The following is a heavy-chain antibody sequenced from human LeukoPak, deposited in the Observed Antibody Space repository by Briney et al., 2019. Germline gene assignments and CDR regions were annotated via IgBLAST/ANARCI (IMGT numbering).Heavy chain of an antibody. J-gene: IGHJ5*02. D-gene: IGHD3-10*01. Sequence: NPSETLSLTCTVSGGSISSSSYYWGWIRQPPGKGPEWIGSIYYSETTYYNPSLKSRVTISVDTSKNQFSLRLSSVTAADTAVYYCARQRYYGSGSYSLNWFDPWGQGTLVTVSS. CDR2: IYYSETT. CDR1: GGSISSSSYY. V-gene: IGHV4-39*01. CDR3: ARQRYYGSGSYSLNWFDP.